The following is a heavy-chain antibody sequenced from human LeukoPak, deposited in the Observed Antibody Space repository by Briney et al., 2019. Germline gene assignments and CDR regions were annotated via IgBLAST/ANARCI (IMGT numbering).Heavy chain of an antibody. J-gene: IGHJ6*02. CDR1: GGFTFSSHE. V-gene: IGHV3-48*03. CDR2: ISGSGYTI. CDR3: ARDHCSSTSCSNYYYYGMDV. D-gene: IGHD2-2*01. Sequence: GGSLRLSCVASGGFTFSSHEMNWVRQAPGKGLEWVSYISGSGYTIYYADSVKGRFTISRDNAKNSLYLQMNSLRAEDTAVYYCARDHCSSTSCSNYYYYGMDVWGQGTTVTVSS.